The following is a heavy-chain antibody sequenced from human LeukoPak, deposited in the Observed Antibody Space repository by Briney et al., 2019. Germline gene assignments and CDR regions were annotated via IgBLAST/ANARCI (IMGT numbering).Heavy chain of an antibody. V-gene: IGHV5-51*01. CDR2: IYPGDSDT. J-gene: IGHJ5*02. CDR3: ARRWRIGWFDP. Sequence: GESLKISCRGSGYTFTNYWIAWVRQMPGKGLEWMGIIYPGDSDTRYSPSFQGQVTISADKTISTAYLQWSSLKASDTAMCYCARRWRIGWFDPWGEGTLVTVSS. CDR1: GYTFTNYW. D-gene: IGHD2-15*01.